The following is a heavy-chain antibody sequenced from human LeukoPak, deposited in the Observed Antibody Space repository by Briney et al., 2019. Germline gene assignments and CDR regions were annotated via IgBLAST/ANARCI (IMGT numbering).Heavy chain of an antibody. D-gene: IGHD2-15*01. CDR1: GFTFSSYA. J-gene: IGHJ4*02. CDR2: ISGSGGST. CDR3: AKDLVVVVAAARGGGCYFDY. V-gene: IGHV3-23*01. Sequence: GGSLRLSCAASGFTFSSYAMSWVRQAPGKGLEWVSAISGSGGSTYYADSVKGRFTISRDNSKNTLYLRMNSLRAEDTAVYYCAKDLVVVVAAARGGGCYFDYWGQGTLVTVSS.